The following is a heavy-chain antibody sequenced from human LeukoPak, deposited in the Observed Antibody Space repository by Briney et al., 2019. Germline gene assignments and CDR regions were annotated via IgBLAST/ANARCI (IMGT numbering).Heavy chain of an antibody. V-gene: IGHV1-8*03. D-gene: IGHD6-13*01. CDR1: GYTFTSYD. CDR2: MNPNSGNT. J-gene: IGHJ4*02. Sequence: ASVKVSCKASGYTFTSYDINWVRQATGQGLEWMGWMNPNSGNTGYAQKFQGRVTITRNASISTAYMELSSLRSEDTAVYYCARVGAAAGDSYWGQGTLVTVSS. CDR3: ARVGAAAGDSY.